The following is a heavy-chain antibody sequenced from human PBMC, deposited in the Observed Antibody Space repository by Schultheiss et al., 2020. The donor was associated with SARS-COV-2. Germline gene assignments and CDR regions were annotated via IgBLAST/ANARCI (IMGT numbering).Heavy chain of an antibody. CDR3: ATSSLPYYYDSSGDGVVDY. Sequence: GGSLRLSCAASGFTFSSYDMHWVRQATGKGLEWVSAIGTAGDTYYPGSVKGRFTISRENAKNSLYLQMNSLRAGDTAVYYCATSSLPYYYDSSGDGVVDYWGQGTLVTVSS. V-gene: IGHV3-13*01. CDR2: IGTAGDT. D-gene: IGHD3-22*01. CDR1: GFTFSSYD. J-gene: IGHJ4*02.